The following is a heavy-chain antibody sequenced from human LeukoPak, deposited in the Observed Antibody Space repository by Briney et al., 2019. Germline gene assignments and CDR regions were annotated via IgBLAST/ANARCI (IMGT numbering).Heavy chain of an antibody. Sequence: SSPTLVNPTPTLTLTCIFSGFSLSTSGMCASWIRQPPGKALEWLARIDWDEDKFYSTSLKTRLTISKDTSKNQVVLTMTNMDPVDTATYYCARMASQGYFDYSGQGTLVTVSS. CDR2: IDWDEDK. CDR3: ARMASQGYFDY. V-gene: IGHV2-70*17. CDR1: GFSLSTSGMC. J-gene: IGHJ4*02.